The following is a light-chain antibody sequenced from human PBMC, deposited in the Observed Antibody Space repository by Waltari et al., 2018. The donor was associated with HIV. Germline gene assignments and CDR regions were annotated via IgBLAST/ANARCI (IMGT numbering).Light chain of an antibody. CDR1: QSINSW. V-gene: IGKV1-5*03. CDR3: QQYNTYPLT. J-gene: IGKJ4*01. Sequence: DIQMPQSPSPLSESVGDRVPIPCRASQSINSWLAWYQQKPGKAPKLLIYKASSLESGVPSRFSGSESGTEFTLTISCLQPDDFATYYCQQYNTYPLTFGGGTRVEIK. CDR2: KAS.